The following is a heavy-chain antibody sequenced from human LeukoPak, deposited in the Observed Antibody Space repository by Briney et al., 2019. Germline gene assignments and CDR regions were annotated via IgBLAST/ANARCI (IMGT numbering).Heavy chain of an antibody. CDR1: GFTFSNAW. CDR3: TKEGGFDSTN. Sequence: GGSLRLSCAASGFTFSNAWMSWVRQAPGKGLEWVGRIKSKTDGGTTDYAAPVKGRFTISRDDSKNTLYLQMNSLKTDDTGLYYCTKEGGFDSTNWGLGTLVTVSS. V-gene: IGHV3-15*01. D-gene: IGHD5-12*01. CDR2: IKSKTDGGTT. J-gene: IGHJ4*02.